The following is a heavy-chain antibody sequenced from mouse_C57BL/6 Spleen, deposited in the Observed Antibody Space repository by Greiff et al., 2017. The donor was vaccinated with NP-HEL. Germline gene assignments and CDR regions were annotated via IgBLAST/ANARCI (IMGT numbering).Heavy chain of an antibody. CDR3: ARTHCSHWYFDV. V-gene: IGHV1-76*01. Sequence: VQLQQSGAELVRPGASVKLSCKASGYTFTDYYINWVKQRPGQGLEWIARIYPGSGNTYYNEKFKGKATLTAEKSSSTAYMQLSSLTSEDSAVYFGARTHCSHWYFDVWGTGTTVTVSS. D-gene: IGHD1-1*01. CDR2: IYPGSGNT. J-gene: IGHJ1*03. CDR1: GYTFTDYY.